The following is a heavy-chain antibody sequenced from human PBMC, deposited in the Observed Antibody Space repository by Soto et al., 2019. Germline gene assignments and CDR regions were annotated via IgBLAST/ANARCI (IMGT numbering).Heavy chain of an antibody. V-gene: IGHV3-53*01. CDR2: FYSGGSK. J-gene: IGHJ3*01. CDR3: ATRKVAASGWWDGSIDV. Sequence: GGSLRLSCVASGFSISSTYMTWVRQVPGKGLEWVSLFYSGGSKYYADSVKGRFTISRDSSKNTLFLDMSSLRDEDTAVYYCATRKVAASGWWDGSIDVWGQGTRVTVSS. CDR1: GFSISSTY. D-gene: IGHD3-22*01.